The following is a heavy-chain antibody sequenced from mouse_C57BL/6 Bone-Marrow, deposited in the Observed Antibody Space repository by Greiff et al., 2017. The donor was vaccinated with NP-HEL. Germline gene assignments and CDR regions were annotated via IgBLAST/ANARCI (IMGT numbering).Heavy chain of an antibody. Sequence: EVQLVESGGDLVKPGGSLKLSCAASGFTFSSYGMSWVRQTPDKRLEWVATISSGGSYTYYPDSVKGRFTISRDNAKNTLYLQMSSLKSEDTSMYYCARPLLLRYWYFDVWGTGTTVTVSS. CDR1: GFTFSSYG. D-gene: IGHD1-1*01. CDR2: ISSGGSYT. J-gene: IGHJ1*03. CDR3: ARPLLLRYWYFDV. V-gene: IGHV5-6*01.